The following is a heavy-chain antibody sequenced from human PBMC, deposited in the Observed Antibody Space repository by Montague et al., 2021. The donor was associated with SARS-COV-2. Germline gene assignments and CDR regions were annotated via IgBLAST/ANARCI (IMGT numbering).Heavy chain of an antibody. D-gene: IGHD2-15*01. J-gene: IGHJ6*02. Sequence: ILSLTCSVSSGSINSGGFYWSWIRQPPGKGLEWIGYIYYSGSTYYNPSLESRLTISVDTSKNQFSLNLSSVTAADTAVYYCARSVRGYCNDDSCLARYYYGLDVWGQGTTVTVSS. CDR2: IYYSGST. V-gene: IGHV4-31*03. CDR1: SGSINSGGFY. CDR3: ARSVRGYCNDDSCLARYYYGLDV.